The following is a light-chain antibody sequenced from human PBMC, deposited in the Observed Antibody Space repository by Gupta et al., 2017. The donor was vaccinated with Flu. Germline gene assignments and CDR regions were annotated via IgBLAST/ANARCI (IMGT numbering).Light chain of an antibody. J-gene: IGKJ1*01. CDR1: QSVSSN. CDR3: QQYNNWPRT. V-gene: IGKV3-15*01. CDR2: GAS. Sequence: VLTPSPAPLSVSPGESATLPCRASQSVSSNLAWYQQKPGQAPRLLIYGASTRATGIPARFSGSGSGTEFTLTISSLQSEDFAVYYCQQYNNWPRTFGQGTKLEIK.